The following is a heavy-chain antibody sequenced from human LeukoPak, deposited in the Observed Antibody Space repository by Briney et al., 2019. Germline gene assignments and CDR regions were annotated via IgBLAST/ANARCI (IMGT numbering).Heavy chain of an antibody. J-gene: IGHJ4*02. Sequence: PSETLSLTCTVSGGSISSHYWSWIRQPPGKGLEWIGYIYYSGSTNYNPSLKRRVTISVDTSKNQFSLKLSSVTAADTAVYYCAKDGSGYTIWGQGTLVTVSS. CDR2: IYYSGST. CDR1: GGSISSHY. CDR3: AKDGSGYTI. D-gene: IGHD5-12*01. V-gene: IGHV4-59*11.